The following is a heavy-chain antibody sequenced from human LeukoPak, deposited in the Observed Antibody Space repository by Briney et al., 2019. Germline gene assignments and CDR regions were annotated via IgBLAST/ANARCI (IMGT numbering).Heavy chain of an antibody. J-gene: IGHJ4*02. CDR2: IYTSGST. Sequence: SCKASGCTFTSYGISWIRQPAGKGLEWIGRIYTSGSTNYNPSLKSRVTMSVDTSKNQFSLKLSSVTAADTAVYYCARALYYGSGSYGEQFDYWGQGTLVTVSS. V-gene: IGHV4-4*07. D-gene: IGHD3-10*01. CDR1: GCTFTSYG. CDR3: ARALYYGSGSYGEQFDY.